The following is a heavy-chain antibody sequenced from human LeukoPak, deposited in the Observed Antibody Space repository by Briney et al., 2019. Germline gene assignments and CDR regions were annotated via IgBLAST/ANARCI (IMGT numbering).Heavy chain of an antibody. J-gene: IGHJ4*02. CDR1: GGSFSGYY. CDR3: ARAAAAYFDY. D-gene: IGHD6-13*01. CDR2: INHSGST. Sequence: SETLSLTCAVYGGSFSGYYWSWIRQPPGKGLEWIGEINHSGSTNYNPPLKSRDTISVDTSKNQFSLKLSSVTAADTAVYYCARAAAAYFDYWGQGTLVTVSS. V-gene: IGHV4-34*01.